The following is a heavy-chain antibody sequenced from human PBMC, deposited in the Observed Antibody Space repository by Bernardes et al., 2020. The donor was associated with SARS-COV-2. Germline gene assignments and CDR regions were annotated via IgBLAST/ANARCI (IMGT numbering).Heavy chain of an antibody. CDR2: IYPDDSDT. CDR1: GYIFATSW. Sequence: GESLKISCQTSGYIFATSWIGWVRQMPGIGLQWMGIIYPDDSDTKYNPSVQGHVTISADKSTSTVFLQWSSLKASDTAMYYCVRRGMRQREVVGFDPWGQGTLVTVSS. D-gene: IGHD6-25*01. J-gene: IGHJ5*02. V-gene: IGHV5-51*01. CDR3: VRRGMRQREVVGFDP.